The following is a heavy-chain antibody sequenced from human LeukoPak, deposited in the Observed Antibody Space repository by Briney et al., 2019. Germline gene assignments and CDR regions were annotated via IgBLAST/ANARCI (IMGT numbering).Heavy chain of an antibody. CDR1: GGSISSSNYY. Sequence: KPSETLSLTCSVSGGSISSSNYYWGWIRQPPGKGLEWIGSIYYSGTTYYNPSLKSRVTMSVDTSKNQFSLKLNSVTAADTAVYYCARWFGEFEFDYWGQGTLVTVSS. D-gene: IGHD3-10*01. V-gene: IGHV4-39*07. CDR2: IYYSGTT. J-gene: IGHJ4*02. CDR3: ARWFGEFEFDY.